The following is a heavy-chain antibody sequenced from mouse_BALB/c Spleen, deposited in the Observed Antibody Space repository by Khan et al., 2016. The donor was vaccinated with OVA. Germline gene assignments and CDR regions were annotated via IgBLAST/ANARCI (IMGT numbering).Heavy chain of an antibody. D-gene: IGHD2-2*01. CDR3: ARRDYGYNGFAY. J-gene: IGHJ3*01. Sequence: QIQLVQSGPELKKPGETVKISCKASGYTFTDYSMHWVNQAPGKGLKWMGWINTETGEPTYADDFKGRFAFSLETSASTAYLQINNLKNEDTATYFCARRDYGYNGFAYWGQGTLVSVSA. V-gene: IGHV9-2-1*01. CDR2: INTETGEP. CDR1: GYTFTDYS.